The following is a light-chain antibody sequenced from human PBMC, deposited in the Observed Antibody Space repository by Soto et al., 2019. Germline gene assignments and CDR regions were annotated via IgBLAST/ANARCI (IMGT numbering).Light chain of an antibody. V-gene: IGLV2-14*01. CDR1: SSEIGTYNN. J-gene: IGLJ1*01. CDR2: EVS. CDR3: NSYTSSSTPYV. Sequence: QSALTQPASVSGSPGQSITISCTGTSSEIGTYNNVSWYQQHPGKAPKLMLYEVSNRPSGVSNRFFGSKSGTTASLTISGLQAEDDADYFCNSYTSSSTPYVFGTGTKLTVL.